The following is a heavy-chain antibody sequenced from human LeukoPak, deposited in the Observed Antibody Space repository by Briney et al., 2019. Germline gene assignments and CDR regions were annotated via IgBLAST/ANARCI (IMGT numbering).Heavy chain of an antibody. V-gene: IGHV7-4-1*02. CDR3: ARDKNSYGRGDAFDI. J-gene: IGHJ3*02. CDR1: GYIFATYA. CDR2: INTDTGNP. Sequence: ASVKVSCKASGYIFATYAMNWVRQAPGQGLEWMGWINTDTGNPTYAQGFTGRFVFSLDTSVSTAYLQISSLKAEDTAVYYCARDKNSYGRGDAFDIWGQGTMVTVSS. D-gene: IGHD5-18*01.